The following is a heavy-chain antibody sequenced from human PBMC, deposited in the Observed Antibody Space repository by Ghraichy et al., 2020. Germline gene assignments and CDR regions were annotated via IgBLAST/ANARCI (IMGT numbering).Heavy chain of an antibody. J-gene: IGHJ4*02. CDR2: IKQDGSEE. V-gene: IGHV3-7*01. CDR3: AGTITALPGDF. Sequence: LSLTCAASGFTFSHYWMIWVRQAPGKGLEWLANIKQDGSEEYYVDSVKGRFTISRDNAKNSLYLQMNSLRAEDSAVYYCAGTITALPGDFWGQGTLVTVSS. CDR1: GFTFSHYW. D-gene: IGHD5-12*01.